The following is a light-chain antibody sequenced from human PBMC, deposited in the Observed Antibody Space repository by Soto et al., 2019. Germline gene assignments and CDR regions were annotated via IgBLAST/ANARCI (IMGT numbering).Light chain of an antibody. J-gene: IGLJ2*01. V-gene: IGLV2-8*01. Sequence: QSALTQPPSASGSPGQSVTITCTGSSSDVGGYNYVSWYQQHPGRAPKLMIYEVSKRPSGVPDRLSGSKSGNTASLTVSGLMAEDEADYYCSSYGGSNTVVFGGGTKLTVL. CDR3: SSYGGSNTVV. CDR1: SSDVGGYNY. CDR2: EVS.